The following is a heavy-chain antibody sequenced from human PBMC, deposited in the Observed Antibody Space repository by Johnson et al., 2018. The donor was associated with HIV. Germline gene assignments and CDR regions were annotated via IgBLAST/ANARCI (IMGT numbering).Heavy chain of an antibody. V-gene: IGHV3-66*01. D-gene: IGHD3-22*01. Sequence: VQLVESGGGLVQPGGSLRLSCAVSGFSFSSHAMHWVRQAPGKGLEWVAVIYSGGSTYYADSVKGRFTISRDNSKNTLYLQMNSLRAEDTAVYYCARDPARSTMIEDAFDIWGQGTRVTVSS. CDR1: GFSFSSHA. CDR3: ARDPARSTMIEDAFDI. CDR2: IYSGGST. J-gene: IGHJ3*02.